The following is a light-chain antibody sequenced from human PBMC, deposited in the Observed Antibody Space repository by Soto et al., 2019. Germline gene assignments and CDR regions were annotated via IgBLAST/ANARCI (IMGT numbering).Light chain of an antibody. V-gene: IGLV2-14*01. CDR1: SSDIGGYNY. Sequence: QSALTQPASGSGSPGQSITISCAGTSSDIGGYNYVSWYQQHPGKAPKVMIYEVSNRPSGVSNRFSGSKSGNTASLTISGLQAEGEADYYCSSYTSSSTLYVFGSGTKVTVL. CDR3: SSYTSSSTLYV. CDR2: EVS. J-gene: IGLJ1*01.